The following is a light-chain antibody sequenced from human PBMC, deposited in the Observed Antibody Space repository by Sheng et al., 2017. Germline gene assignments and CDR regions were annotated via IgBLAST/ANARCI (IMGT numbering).Light chain of an antibody. J-gene: IGLJ3*02. V-gene: IGLV3-1*01. CDR2: QDS. CDR3: QAWDNSPGVV. Sequence: SYELTQPPSVSVSPGQTTSITCSGERLGDKYACWYQQKPGQSPVLVIFQDSKRPSGIPERFSGSNSGNTATLTISGTQAMDEADYFCQAWDNSPGVVFGGGTKLTVL. CDR1: RLGDKY.